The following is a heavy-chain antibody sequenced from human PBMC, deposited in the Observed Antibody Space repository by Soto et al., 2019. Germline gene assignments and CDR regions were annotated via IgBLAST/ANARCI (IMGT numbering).Heavy chain of an antibody. Sequence: PSETLSLTCTVSGGSISSYYWSWIRHPPGKGLEWIGYIYYSGSTNYNPSLKSRVTISVDTSKNQFSLKLSSVTAADTAVYYCARYVDTAMVIDYWGQGTLVTVSS. D-gene: IGHD5-18*01. J-gene: IGHJ4*02. CDR1: GGSISSYY. CDR3: ARYVDTAMVIDY. CDR2: IYYSGST. V-gene: IGHV4-59*01.